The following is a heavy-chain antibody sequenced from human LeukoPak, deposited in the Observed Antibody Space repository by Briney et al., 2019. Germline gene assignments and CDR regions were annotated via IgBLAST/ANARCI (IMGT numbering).Heavy chain of an antibody. CDR2: ISGSGTST. V-gene: IGHV3-23*01. Sequence: PGGSLRLSCAASGFTFSSYAMSWVRQAPGKGLEWVSAISGSGTSTYYADSVKGRFTISRDNSKNTLYLQMNTLRADDTAVYYCAKDHGSSDWYYFDYWGQGTLVTVSS. J-gene: IGHJ4*02. D-gene: IGHD6-13*01. CDR3: AKDHGSSDWYYFDY. CDR1: GFTFSSYA.